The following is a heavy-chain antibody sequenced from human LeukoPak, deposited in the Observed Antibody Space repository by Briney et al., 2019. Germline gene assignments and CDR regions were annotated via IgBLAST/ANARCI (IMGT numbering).Heavy chain of an antibody. Sequence: GGSLRLSCAASGFTFSSYWMSWVRQAPGKGPEWVANIKQDGSEKYYVDSVKGRFTISRDNAETSLHLQMNSLRAEDTAVYYCARGGNHGDYWYFDLWGRGTLVTVSS. J-gene: IGHJ2*01. CDR2: IKQDGSEK. CDR1: GFTFSSYW. V-gene: IGHV3-7*01. D-gene: IGHD4-17*01. CDR3: ARGGNHGDYWYFDL.